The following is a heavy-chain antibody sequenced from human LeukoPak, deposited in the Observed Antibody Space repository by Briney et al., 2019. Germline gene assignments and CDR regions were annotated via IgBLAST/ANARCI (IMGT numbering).Heavy chain of an antibody. J-gene: IGHJ4*02. CDR3: ARGITMVRGELDY. V-gene: IGHV1-69*05. Sequence: ASVKVSCKASGGTFSSYAISWVRQAPGQGLEWMGRIIPIFGTANYAQKFQGRVTITTDESTSTAYMELSSLRSEDTAVYYCARGITMVRGELDYWGQGTPVTVSS. D-gene: IGHD3-10*01. CDR2: IIPIFGTA. CDR1: GGTFSSYA.